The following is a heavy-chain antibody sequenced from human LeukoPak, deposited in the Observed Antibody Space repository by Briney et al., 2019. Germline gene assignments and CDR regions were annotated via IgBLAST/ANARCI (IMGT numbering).Heavy chain of an antibody. CDR1: LGTFSSYA. CDR2: IIPIIGTA. J-gene: IGHJ6*02. V-gene: IGHV1-69*01. Sequence: GAPVKVSCKAFLGTFSSYAISCVRHTPGQRRLCMGGIIPIIGTAKNAQKFQSRVTITADESTSTAYMELSSLRSEDTAVYYCATDRYSGSYALYYYYGMDVWGQGTTVTVSS. D-gene: IGHD1-26*01. CDR3: ATDRYSGSYALYYYYGMDV.